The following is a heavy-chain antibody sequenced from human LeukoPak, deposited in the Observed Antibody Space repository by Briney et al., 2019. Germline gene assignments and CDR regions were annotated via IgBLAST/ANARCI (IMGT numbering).Heavy chain of an antibody. J-gene: IGHJ4*02. Sequence: SETLSLTCTVSGDSISSYHWSWIRQPPGKGLEWIGYISYSGGPNYNPSHKSRVTISVDTSKNQFSLKLTSVTAADTAVYYCAREYCGSSGYYNDYWGQGALVTVSS. CDR2: ISYSGGP. CDR3: AREYCGSSGYYNDY. V-gene: IGHV4-59*01. D-gene: IGHD3-22*01. CDR1: GDSISSYH.